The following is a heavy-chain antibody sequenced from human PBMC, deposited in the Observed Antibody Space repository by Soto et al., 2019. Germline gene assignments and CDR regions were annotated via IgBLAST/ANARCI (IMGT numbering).Heavy chain of an antibody. V-gene: IGHV1-2*02. CDR1: GYTFTDYY. CDR3: ARDVVGSAYFDS. Sequence: QVQLVQSGAEVRKPGASVEVSCKASGYTFTDYYMHWVRQAPGQGLEWMGWINPKTGGTNYVQKFQGRXXMXRXXSITTAYMELSRLRADDTAVYYCARDVVGSAYFDSWGQGTLVTVSS. J-gene: IGHJ4*02. D-gene: IGHD1-26*01. CDR2: INPKTGGT.